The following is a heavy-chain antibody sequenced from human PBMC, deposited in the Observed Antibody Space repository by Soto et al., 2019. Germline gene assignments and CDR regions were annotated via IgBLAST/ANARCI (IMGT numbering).Heavy chain of an antibody. Sequence: QVQLVESGGGVVQPGRSLRLSCAASGFMFSNHGMHWVRQAPGKGLEWVAVIWSDGNNRYYADSVKGRFTISRDNSKKPVYLQMNSLRAEATAVYYCVRGDNWNDEASDYWGQGTMVTVSS. V-gene: IGHV3-33*01. CDR1: GFMFSNHG. J-gene: IGHJ4*02. CDR3: VRGDNWNDEASDY. D-gene: IGHD1-1*01. CDR2: IWSDGNNR.